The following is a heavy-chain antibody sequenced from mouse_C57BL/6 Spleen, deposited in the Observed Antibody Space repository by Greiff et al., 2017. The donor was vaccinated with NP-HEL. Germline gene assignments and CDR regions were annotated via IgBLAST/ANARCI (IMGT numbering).Heavy chain of an antibody. Sequence: QVQLQQSGAELVMPGASVKLSCKASGYTFTSYWMHWVKQRPGQGLEWIGEIDPSDSYTNYNQKFKGKSTLTVDKSSSTAYMQLSSLTSEDSAVYYYARWEFTGAMDYWGQGTSVTVSS. J-gene: IGHJ4*01. CDR3: ARWEFTGAMDY. CDR2: IDPSDSYT. V-gene: IGHV1-69*01. CDR1: GYTFTSYW. D-gene: IGHD4-1*01.